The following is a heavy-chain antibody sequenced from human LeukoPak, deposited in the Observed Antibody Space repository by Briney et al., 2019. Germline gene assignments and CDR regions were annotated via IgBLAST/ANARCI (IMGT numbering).Heavy chain of an antibody. Sequence: SETLSLTCTVSGGSISSGDYYWSWIRQPPGKGLEWIGYIYYSGSTYYNPSLKSRVTISVDTSKNQSSLKLSSVTAADTAVYYCARNPWYNWNQHAFDIWGQGTMVTVSS. V-gene: IGHV4-30-4*08. D-gene: IGHD1-1*01. CDR2: IYYSGST. CDR1: GGSISSGDYY. CDR3: ARNPWYNWNQHAFDI. J-gene: IGHJ3*02.